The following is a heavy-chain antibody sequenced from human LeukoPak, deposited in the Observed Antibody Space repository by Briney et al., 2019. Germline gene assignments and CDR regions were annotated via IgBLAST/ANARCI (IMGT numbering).Heavy chain of an antibody. Sequence: ASVKVSCKASGYTFTRYAVHWVRQAPGQRLEWMGWIDAGNGNTKYSQKFQGRVTITRDTSASTVYMELTSLTSEDTAMYYCARGPPSALLYRNGRNCYSGLFDPWGQGTLVTVSS. D-gene: IGHD2-15*01. V-gene: IGHV1-3*01. CDR1: GYTFTRYA. J-gene: IGHJ5*02. CDR3: ARGPPSALLYRNGRNCYSGLFDP. CDR2: IDAGNGNT.